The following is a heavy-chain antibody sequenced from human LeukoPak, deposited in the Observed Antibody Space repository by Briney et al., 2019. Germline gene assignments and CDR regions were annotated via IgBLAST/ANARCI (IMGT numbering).Heavy chain of an antibody. CDR1: GGSISSSSYY. Sequence: SETLSLTCTVSGGSISSSSYYWGWIRQPPGKGLEWIGGIYYSGSTYYNPSLKSRVTISVDTSKNQFSLKLSSVTAADTAVYYCARDPGDPLIDYWGQGTLVTVSS. V-gene: IGHV4-39*07. J-gene: IGHJ4*02. D-gene: IGHD7-27*01. CDR2: IYYSGST. CDR3: ARDPGDPLIDY.